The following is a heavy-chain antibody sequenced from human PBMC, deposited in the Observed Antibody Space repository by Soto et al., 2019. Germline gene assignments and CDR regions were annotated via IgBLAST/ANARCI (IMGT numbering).Heavy chain of an antibody. Sequence: RRLSCAASGFTFSSYGMHWVRQAPGKGLEWVAVIWYDGSNKYYADSVKGRFTISRDNSKNTLYLQMNSLRAEDTAVYYCARASSSSWYLDYWGQGTLVTVSS. CDR3: ARASSSSWYLDY. CDR2: IWYDGSNK. J-gene: IGHJ4*02. CDR1: GFTFSSYG. D-gene: IGHD6-13*01. V-gene: IGHV3-33*01.